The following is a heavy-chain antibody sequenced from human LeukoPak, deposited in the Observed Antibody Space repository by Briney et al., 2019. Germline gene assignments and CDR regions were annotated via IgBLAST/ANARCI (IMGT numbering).Heavy chain of an antibody. CDR1: GVSISSYY. V-gene: IGHV4-59*12. J-gene: IGHJ4*02. CDR3: ARDVYYYDSSGSRTFDY. D-gene: IGHD3-22*01. Sequence: PSETLSLTCTVSGVSISSYYWSWIRQPPGKGLEWIGYIYHSGSTNYNPSLKSRVTISVDTSKNQFSLKLSSVTAADTAVYYCARDVYYYDSSGSRTFDYWGQGTLVTVSS. CDR2: IYHSGST.